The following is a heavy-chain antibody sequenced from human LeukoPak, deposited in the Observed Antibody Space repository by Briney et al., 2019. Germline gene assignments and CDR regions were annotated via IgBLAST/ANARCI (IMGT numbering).Heavy chain of an antibody. CDR3: AKVDGVRAAPGRGRVDS. CDR1: GFTFSSYA. CDR2: ISGRGGSI. Sequence: PGGSLRLSCAASGFTFSSYAMSWVRQAPGKGLEWVSVISGRGGSIYYADSVKGRFTVSRDNSKSTLYLQLNSLRVEDTAVYYCAKVDGVRAAPGRGRVDSWGQGTLVTVSS. V-gene: IGHV3-23*01. D-gene: IGHD6-13*01. J-gene: IGHJ4*02.